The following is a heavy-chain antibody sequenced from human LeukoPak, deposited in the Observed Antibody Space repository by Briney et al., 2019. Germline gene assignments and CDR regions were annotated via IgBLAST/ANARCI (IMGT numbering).Heavy chain of an antibody. D-gene: IGHD3-10*01. Sequence: SETLSLTCAVYGGSFSGYYWSWIRQPPGKGLEWIGEINHSGSTNYNPSLKSRVTISVDTSKNQFSLKLSSVTAAGTAVYYCARGRAPPVLRLLWFGELFDYWGQGTLVTVSS. CDR1: GGSFSGYY. J-gene: IGHJ4*02. CDR3: ARGRAPPVLRLLWFGELFDY. CDR2: INHSGST. V-gene: IGHV4-34*01.